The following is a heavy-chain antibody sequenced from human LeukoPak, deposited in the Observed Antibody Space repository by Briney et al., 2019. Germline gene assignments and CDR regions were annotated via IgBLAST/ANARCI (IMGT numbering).Heavy chain of an antibody. CDR1: ALTFSDAW. Sequence: GGSLRLSCAASALTFSDAWMSWVRQAPGKGLEWVGRIKSETDGGTTYYATPVKGRFTISRDDSKNTLYLQMNSLKIEDTAVYYCTTEKEYCSGGNCYFLAFDFWGQGTMVTVSS. V-gene: IGHV3-15*01. J-gene: IGHJ3*01. CDR3: TTEKEYCSGGNCYFLAFDF. D-gene: IGHD2-15*01. CDR2: IKSETDGGTT.